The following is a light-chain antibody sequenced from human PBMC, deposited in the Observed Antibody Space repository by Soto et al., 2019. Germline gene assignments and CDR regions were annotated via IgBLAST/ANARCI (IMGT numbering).Light chain of an antibody. CDR2: EVS. V-gene: IGLV2-14*01. J-gene: IGLJ1*01. CDR3: TSFAPGRIYV. Sequence: QSVLTQPASVSGSPGQSITISCTGTTSDIGTYSYVSWYQQHAGKAPKLIIYEVSHRPSGVSNRFSGSKSGSTASLTISGLQAEDEGDYYCTSFAPGRIYVFGSGTRSPS. CDR1: TSDIGTYSY.